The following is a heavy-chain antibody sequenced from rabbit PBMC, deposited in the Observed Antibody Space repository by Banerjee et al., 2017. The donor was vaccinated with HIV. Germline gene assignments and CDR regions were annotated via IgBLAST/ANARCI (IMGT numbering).Heavy chain of an antibody. D-gene: IGHD4-1*01. Sequence: QEQLEESGGDLVKPEGSLTITCTASGFSFSNKYVMCWVRQAPGKGPEWIGTIYAGSSGITDYASWVNGRFTISKTSSTTVTLQMTSLTAADTATYFCARDLAGVIGWNFNLWGQGTLVTVS. J-gene: IGHJ4*01. CDR2: IYAGSSGIT. CDR3: ARDLAGVIGWNFNL. V-gene: IGHV1S45*01. CDR1: GFSFSNKYV.